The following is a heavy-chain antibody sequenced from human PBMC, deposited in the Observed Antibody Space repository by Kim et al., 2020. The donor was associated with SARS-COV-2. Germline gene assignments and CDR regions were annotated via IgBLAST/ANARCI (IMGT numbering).Heavy chain of an antibody. CDR3: ARRLVAGGVTYNWFDP. D-gene: IGHD3-16*01. J-gene: IGHJ5*02. CDR1: GYTFSSYG. Sequence: ASVKVSCKASGYTFSSYGLNWVRQATGQGLEWMGWINTNTGNPMYAQGFTGRFVFSLDTSVSTAYLQITSLKAEDTAVYYCARRLVAGGVTYNWFDPWGQGTLVTVSS. CDR2: INTNTGNP. V-gene: IGHV7-4-1*02.